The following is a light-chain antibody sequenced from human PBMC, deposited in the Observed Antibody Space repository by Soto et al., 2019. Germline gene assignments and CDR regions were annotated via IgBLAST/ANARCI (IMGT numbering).Light chain of an antibody. CDR1: QSVSSSY. CDR2: GAS. Sequence: EIVLTQSPGTLSLSPGERATLSCRASQSVSSSYLAWYQQKPGQAPRLLIYGASSRATGIPDRFSGNGSGTDFTLTISRLEPEDFAVYYSQPYGSSLLTFGGGTKVELK. J-gene: IGKJ4*01. CDR3: QPYGSSLLT. V-gene: IGKV3-20*01.